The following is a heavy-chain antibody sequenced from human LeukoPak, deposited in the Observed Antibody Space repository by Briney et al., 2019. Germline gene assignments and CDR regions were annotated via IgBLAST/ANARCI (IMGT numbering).Heavy chain of an antibody. V-gene: IGHV3-30-3*01. CDR3: ARRGGDDQWDV. J-gene: IGHJ6*02. CDR1: GFTFSTYA. CDR2: ISYDGNNK. D-gene: IGHD3-16*01. Sequence: GRSLRLSCAASGFTFSTYAMPWVRQAPGKGLEWVTVISYDGNNKYYADSVKGRFTISRDNSKNTLYLQMNSLRVEDTAVYYCARRGGDDQWDVWGQGTTVTVSS.